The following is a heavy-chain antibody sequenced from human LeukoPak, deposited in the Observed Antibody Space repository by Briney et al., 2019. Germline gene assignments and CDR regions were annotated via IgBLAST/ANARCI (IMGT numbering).Heavy chain of an antibody. CDR1: GGSISSSSYY. D-gene: IGHD3-3*01. J-gene: IGHJ4*02. Sequence: SETLSLTCTVSGGSISSSSYYWGWIRQPSGKGLEWIGSIYYSGSTYYNPSLKSRVTISVDTSKNQFSLKLSSVTAADTAVYYCARGQNDFWSGYYDYWGQGTLVTVSS. CDR2: IYYSGST. V-gene: IGHV4-39*07. CDR3: ARGQNDFWSGYYDY.